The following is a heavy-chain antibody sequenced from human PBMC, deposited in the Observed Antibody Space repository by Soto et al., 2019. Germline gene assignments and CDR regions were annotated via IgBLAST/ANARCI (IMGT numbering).Heavy chain of an antibody. J-gene: IGHJ4*02. CDR3: ARGPAADFSGWPSTTGYFDY. D-gene: IGHD6-19*01. CDR2: IIPIFGTA. CDR1: GGTFSSYA. V-gene: IGHV1-69*13. Sequence: SVNVSCKASGGTFSSYAISWVRQAPGQGLEWMGGIIPIFGTANYAQKFQGRVTITADESTSTAYMELSSLRSEDTAVYYCARGPAADFSGWPSTTGYFDYWGQGYLVTVSS.